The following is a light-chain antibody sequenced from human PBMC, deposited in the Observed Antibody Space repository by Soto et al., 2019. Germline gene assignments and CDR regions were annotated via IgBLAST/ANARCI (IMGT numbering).Light chain of an antibody. Sequence: QSVLTQPASVSGSPGQSITISCTGTSSDVGGYHYVSWYQHHPGKAPKLMLYEVSNRPSGVSNRFSGAKSGNTASLTISGLQPEDEADYYYSSYTSTSTPSYVFGTGTKVTVL. J-gene: IGLJ1*01. CDR1: SSDVGGYHY. CDR3: SSYTSTSTPSYV. CDR2: EVS. V-gene: IGLV2-14*01.